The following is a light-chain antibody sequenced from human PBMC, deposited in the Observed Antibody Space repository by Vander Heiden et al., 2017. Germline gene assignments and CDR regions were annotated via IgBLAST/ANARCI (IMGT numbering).Light chain of an antibody. CDR3: CSFAASRVYL. CDR1: SSDVGSYSL. Sequence: QSALTQPAYASGSPGQSISISCTGTSSDVGSYSLVSWYQHHPGKAPKLLIYEVTRRPSGVSDHFSGSKSGNTASLTISGLQAEDEADYYCCSFAASRVYLFGTGTRVTVL. CDR2: EVT. J-gene: IGLJ1*01. V-gene: IGLV2-23*02.